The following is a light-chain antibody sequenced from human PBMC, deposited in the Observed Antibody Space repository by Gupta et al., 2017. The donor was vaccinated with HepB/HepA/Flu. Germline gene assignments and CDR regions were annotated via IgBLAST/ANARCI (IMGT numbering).Light chain of an antibody. Sequence: MVMTQSPLSLPVTPGEPASISCRSSQSLLHSTGYNFLDWYLQKPGQSPQLLIYLGSNRAFGVPDRFSDSGSRTDFTLEISRVDAEDIGLYYCRQGLPTPYTFGQGTKVDI. CDR1: QSLLHSTGYNF. V-gene: IGKV2-28*01. J-gene: IGKJ2*01. CDR2: LGS. CDR3: RQGLPTPYT.